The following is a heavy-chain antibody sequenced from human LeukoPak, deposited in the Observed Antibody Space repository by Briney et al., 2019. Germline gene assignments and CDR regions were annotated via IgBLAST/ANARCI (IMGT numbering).Heavy chain of an antibody. CDR3: AREGNSGYDILTGYPNWFDP. CDR2: IIPILGIA. V-gene: IGHV1-69*04. D-gene: IGHD3-9*01. J-gene: IGHJ5*02. Sequence: GASVKVPCKASGGTFSSYAISWVRQAPGQGLEWMGRIIPILGIANYAQKFQGRVTITADKSTSTAYMELSSLRSEDTAVYYCAREGNSGYDILTGYPNWFDPWGQGTLVTVSS. CDR1: GGTFSSYA.